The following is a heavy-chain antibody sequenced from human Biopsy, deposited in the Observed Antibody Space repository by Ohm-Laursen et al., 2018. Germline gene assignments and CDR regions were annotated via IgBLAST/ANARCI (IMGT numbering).Heavy chain of an antibody. J-gene: IGHJ3*02. D-gene: IGHD1-26*01. Sequence: GTLSLTCTVSGDSINNYYWSWIRQPAGKGLEWIGCIYTSGSPNYNLSLETRVTMSVDTSKNQFSLSLRSVTAADTAVYYCARGTGRYYVYGAFDIWGQGTVVTVSS. V-gene: IGHV4-4*07. CDR1: GDSINNYY. CDR2: IYTSGSP. CDR3: ARGTGRYYVYGAFDI.